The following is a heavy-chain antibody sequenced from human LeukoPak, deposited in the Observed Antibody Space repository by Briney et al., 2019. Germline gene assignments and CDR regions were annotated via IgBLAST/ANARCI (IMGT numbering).Heavy chain of an antibody. CDR2: ISYDGSNK. CDR3: ANPWATVVTRRWYFDL. D-gene: IGHD4-23*01. V-gene: IGHV3-30*18. J-gene: IGHJ2*01. CDR1: GFTFSSYG. Sequence: GRSLRLSCAASGFTFSSYGMHWVRQAPGKGLEWVAVISYDGSNKYYADSVKGRFTISRDNSKNTLYLQMNSLRAEDTAVYYCANPWATVVTRRWYFDLWGRGTLVTVSS.